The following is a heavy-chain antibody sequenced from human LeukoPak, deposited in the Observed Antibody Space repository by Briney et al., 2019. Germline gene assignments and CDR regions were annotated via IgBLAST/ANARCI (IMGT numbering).Heavy chain of an antibody. CDR1: GFTFSSYA. D-gene: IGHD3-22*01. Sequence: PGGSLRLSCAASGFTFSSYAMSWIRQPPGKGLEWIGEINHSGSTNYNPSLKSRVTISVDTSKNQFSLKLSSVTAADTAVYYCARGRGYYDSSGYLLSWGQGTLVTVSS. V-gene: IGHV4-34*01. CDR3: ARGRGYYDSSGYLLS. CDR2: INHSGST. J-gene: IGHJ4*02.